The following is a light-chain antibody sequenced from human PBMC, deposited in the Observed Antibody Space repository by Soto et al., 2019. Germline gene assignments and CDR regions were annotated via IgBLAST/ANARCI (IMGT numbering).Light chain of an antibody. J-gene: IGKJ2*01. CDR1: QGISTW. Sequence: DIQMTQSPSTLSASLGDRVTITCRASQGISTWLAWFQQKPGKAPKLLIYDASTLESGVPSRFSGSGSGTEFTLTISSLQPDDFATYYCQQYNTYLYAFGQGTKLEIK. CDR3: QQYNTYLYA. CDR2: DAS. V-gene: IGKV1-5*01.